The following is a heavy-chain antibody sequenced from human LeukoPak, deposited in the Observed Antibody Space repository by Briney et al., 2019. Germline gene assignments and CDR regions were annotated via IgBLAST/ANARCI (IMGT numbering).Heavy chain of an antibody. J-gene: IGHJ4*02. CDR2: ISYDGSNK. CDR1: GFTFSSYA. V-gene: IGHV3-30-3*01. D-gene: IGHD3-22*01. Sequence: GGSLRLSCAASGFTFSSYAMHWVRQAPGKGLEWVAVISYDGSNKYYADSVKGRFTISRDNSKNTLYLQMNSLRAEDTAVYYCAGDLGRIVVVITTLDYWGQGTLVTVSS. CDR3: AGDLGRIVVVITTLDY.